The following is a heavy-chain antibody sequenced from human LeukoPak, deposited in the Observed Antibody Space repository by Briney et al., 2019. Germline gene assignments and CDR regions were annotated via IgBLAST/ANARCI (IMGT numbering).Heavy chain of an antibody. CDR3: ARCPRYCSSTSCYMGAGAFDI. D-gene: IGHD2-2*02. J-gene: IGHJ3*02. V-gene: IGHV3-11*04. CDR1: GFTFSDYY. Sequence: GGSLRLSCAASGFTFSDYYMSWIRQAPGKGLEWVSYISSSGSTIYYADSVKGRFTISRDNAKNSLYLQMNSLRAEDTAVYYCARCPRYCSSTSCYMGAGAFDIWAKGQWSPSLQ. CDR2: ISSSGSTI.